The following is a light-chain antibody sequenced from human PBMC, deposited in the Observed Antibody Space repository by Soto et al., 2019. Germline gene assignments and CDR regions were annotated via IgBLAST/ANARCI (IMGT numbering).Light chain of an antibody. CDR1: QSISSW. Sequence: DIQMTQSPATLSESVGDRVTITCRASQSISSWLAWYQQKPGKTPKVLIYKASSLDSGVPSRFSGSGSGTEFTLTISSLQPDDFATYYCQQYNSYPWTFGQGTKVEIK. CDR2: KAS. CDR3: QQYNSYPWT. V-gene: IGKV1-5*03. J-gene: IGKJ1*01.